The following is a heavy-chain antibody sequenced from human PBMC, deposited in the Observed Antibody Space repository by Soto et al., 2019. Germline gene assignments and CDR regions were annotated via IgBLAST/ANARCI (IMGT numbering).Heavy chain of an antibody. D-gene: IGHD1-26*01. CDR3: ARDPDLSWEQNAFDI. V-gene: IGHV3-74*01. Sequence: GGSLRLSCAASGFTFSSYWTHWVRQAPGKGLVWVSRINSDGSSTSYADSVKGRFTISRDNAKNTLYLQMNSLRAEDTAVYYCARDPDLSWEQNAFDIWGQGTMVTVSS. CDR1: GFTFSSYW. CDR2: INSDGSST. J-gene: IGHJ3*02.